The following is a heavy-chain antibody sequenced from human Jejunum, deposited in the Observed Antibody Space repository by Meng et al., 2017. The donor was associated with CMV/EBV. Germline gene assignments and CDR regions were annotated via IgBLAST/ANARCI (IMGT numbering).Heavy chain of an antibody. CDR2: IGGSGTST. D-gene: IGHD3-10*01. CDR3: AKDMAF. V-gene: IGHV3-23*01. CDR1: GFTFSDYA. J-gene: IGHJ4*02. Sequence: SRRISCAASGFTFSDYAMSWVRQAPGKELEWVSSIGGSGTSTYYADSVKGRFTISRDNSKNTLYLQINNLRADDTALYYCAKDMAFWGQGTLVTVSS.